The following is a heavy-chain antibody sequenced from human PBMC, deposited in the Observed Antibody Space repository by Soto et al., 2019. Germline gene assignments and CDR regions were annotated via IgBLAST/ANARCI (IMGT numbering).Heavy chain of an antibody. CDR3: AKRRGAGGHFDY. CDR1: GFTFSSYA. J-gene: IGHJ4*02. D-gene: IGHD2-15*01. Sequence: LRLSCAASGFTFSSYAMGWVRQGPGKGLEWVAVVSIGGSTHYADSVRGRFTISRDNSKNTLSLQMNSLTAEDTAVYFCAKRRGAGGHFDYWGQGALVTVS. V-gene: IGHV3-23*01. CDR2: VSIGGST.